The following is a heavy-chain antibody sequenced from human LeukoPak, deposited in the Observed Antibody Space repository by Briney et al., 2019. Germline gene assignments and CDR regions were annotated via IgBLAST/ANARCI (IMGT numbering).Heavy chain of an antibody. CDR2: IKQDGSEK. V-gene: IGHV3-7*01. CDR1: GFTFSSYW. Sequence: PGGSLGLSCAASGFTFSSYWMSWVRQAPGKGLEWVANIKQDGSEKYYVDSVKGRFTISRDNAKNSLYLQINSLRAEDTAVYYCARLYYYDPYGSYFDYWGQGTLVTVSS. D-gene: IGHD3-22*01. CDR3: ARLYYYDPYGSYFDY. J-gene: IGHJ4*02.